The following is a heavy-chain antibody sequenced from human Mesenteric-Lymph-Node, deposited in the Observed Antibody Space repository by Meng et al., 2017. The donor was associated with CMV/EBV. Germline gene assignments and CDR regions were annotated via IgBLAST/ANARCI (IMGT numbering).Heavy chain of an antibody. J-gene: IGHJ3*02. CDR1: GFTFSSYW. D-gene: IGHD4-23*01. Sequence: GESLKTSCAAPGFTFSSYWMSLVRRAPGKGLEWVANIKQDGSEKYYVESVKGRFPIPRDNAKNSLYLQMNNLRAGDTAVYYCARDVDYGGNRAMGAFDIWGQGTMVTVSS. CDR3: ARDVDYGGNRAMGAFDI. V-gene: IGHV3-7*01. CDR2: IKQDGSEK.